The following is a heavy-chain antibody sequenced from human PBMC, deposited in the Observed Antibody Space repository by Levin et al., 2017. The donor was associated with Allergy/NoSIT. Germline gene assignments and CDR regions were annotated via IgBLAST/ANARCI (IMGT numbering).Heavy chain of an antibody. CDR2: ISGNGRTI. V-gene: IGHV3-23*01. CDR3: VREADCTSTSGYYFDS. J-gene: IGHJ4*02. Sequence: GESLKISCAASGFTFSSYAMSWLRQAPGKGLEWVSAISGNGRTINYADSVKGRFTISRDNSKNTLFLQMNSLRSDDTAVYFCVREADCTSTSGYYFDSWGQGILVTVSS. D-gene: IGHD2-2*01. CDR1: GFTFSSYA.